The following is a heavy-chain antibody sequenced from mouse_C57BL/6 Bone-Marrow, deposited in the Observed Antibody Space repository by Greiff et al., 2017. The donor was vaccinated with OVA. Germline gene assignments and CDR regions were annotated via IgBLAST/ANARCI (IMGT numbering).Heavy chain of an antibody. V-gene: IGHV3-6*01. D-gene: IGHD1-2*01. CDR1: GYSITSGYY. J-gene: IGHJ1*03. CDR3: ARDPLREGYFDV. CDR2: ISYDGSN. Sequence: EVQLQQSGPGLVKPSQSLSLTCSVTGYSITSGYYWNWIRQFPGNKLEWMGYISYDGSNNYNPSLKNRISITRDTSKNQFFLKLNSVTTEDTATYYCARDPLREGYFDVWGTGTTVTVSS.